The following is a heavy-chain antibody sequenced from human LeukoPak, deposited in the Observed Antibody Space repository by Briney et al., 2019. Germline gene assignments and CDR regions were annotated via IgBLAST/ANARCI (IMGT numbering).Heavy chain of an antibody. CDR2: IKQDGSEK. D-gene: IGHD3-16*01. CDR1: GVTLSNYW. J-gene: IGHJ4*02. V-gene: IGHV3-7*01. CDR3: ARFAAYIDY. Sequence: GGSLRLSCVASGVTLSNYWMSWVRQAPGKGLEWVANIKQDGSEKYYVNSVKGRFTTSRDNAKNSLYLQMNSLRAEDTAVYYCARFAAYIDYWGQGTLVTVSS.